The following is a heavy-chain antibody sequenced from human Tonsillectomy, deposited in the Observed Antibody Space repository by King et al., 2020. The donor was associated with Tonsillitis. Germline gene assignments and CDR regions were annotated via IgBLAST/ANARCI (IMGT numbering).Heavy chain of an antibody. V-gene: IGHV3-30*18. CDR3: AKDYDFWSGYYRNYYYYGMDV. CDR1: GFTFSSYG. CDR2: ITYDGSNK. D-gene: IGHD3-3*01. J-gene: IGHJ6*02. Sequence: QLVQSGGGVVQPWRSLRLSCAAFGFTFSSYGMHWVRQAPGKGLEWVAVITYDGSNKYYADSVKGRFTNSRDNSKNTLYLQMNSLIAEETAVYYCAKDYDFWSGYYRNYYYYGMDVWGQGTTVTVSS.